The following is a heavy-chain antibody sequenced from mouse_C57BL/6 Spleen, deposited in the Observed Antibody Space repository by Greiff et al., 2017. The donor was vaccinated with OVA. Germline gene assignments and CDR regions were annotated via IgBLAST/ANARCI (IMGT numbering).Heavy chain of an antibody. CDR2: IDPETGGT. CDR1: GYTFTDYE. CDR3: TRYYYGSSYWYFDV. Sequence: VQLQQSGAELVRPGASVTLSCKASGYTFTDYEMHWVKQTPVHGLEWIGAIDPETGGTAYNQKFKGKAILTADKSSSTAYMELRSLTSEDSAVDYCTRYYYGSSYWYFDVWGTGTTVTVSS. J-gene: IGHJ1*03. D-gene: IGHD1-1*01. V-gene: IGHV1-15*01.